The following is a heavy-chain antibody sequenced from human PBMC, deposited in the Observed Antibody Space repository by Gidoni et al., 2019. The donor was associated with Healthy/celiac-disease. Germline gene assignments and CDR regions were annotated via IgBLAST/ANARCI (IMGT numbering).Heavy chain of an antibody. D-gene: IGHD2-2*01. Sequence: QVQLVESGGGVVQPGSSLRLSCAASGFTFSTSAIHWVRQAPGKGLDGVAVISYDGSNKYYADSVKGRFTISRDNSKNTLYLQMNSLRAEDTAVYYCARDQVRYCSSTSCYAGGMDVWGQGTTVTVSS. CDR3: ARDQVRYCSSTSCYAGGMDV. CDR2: ISYDGSNK. CDR1: GFTFSTSA. V-gene: IGHV3-30-3*01. J-gene: IGHJ6*02.